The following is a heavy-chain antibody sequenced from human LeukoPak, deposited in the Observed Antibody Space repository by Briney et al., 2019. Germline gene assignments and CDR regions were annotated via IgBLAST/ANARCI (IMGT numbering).Heavy chain of an antibody. D-gene: IGHD6-13*01. CDR2: ISSSGST. V-gene: IGHV4-4*07. Sequence: SETQSLTCTVSGGSISSYYWSWIRQPAGKGLECIGRISSSGSTDYLSSFRSRVTMSVDTSKNQFSLKLSSVTAADTAVYYCARFGHSSSWYPALYFDLWGRGTLVTVSS. CDR3: ARFGHSSSWYPALYFDL. J-gene: IGHJ2*01. CDR1: GGSISSYY.